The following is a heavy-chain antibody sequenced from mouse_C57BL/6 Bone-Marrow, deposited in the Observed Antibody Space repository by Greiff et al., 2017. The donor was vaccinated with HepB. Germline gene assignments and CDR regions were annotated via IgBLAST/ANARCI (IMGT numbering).Heavy chain of an antibody. CDR3: ASGNLFAY. J-gene: IGHJ3*01. CDR1: GYSFTSYY. CDR2: IYPGSGNT. Sequence: QVQLKESGPELVKPGASVKISCKASGYSFTSYYIHWVKQRPGQGLEWIGWIYPGSGNTKYNEKFKGKATLTADTSSSTAYMQLSSLTSEDSAVYYCASGNLFAYWGQGTLVTVSA. V-gene: IGHV1-66*01. D-gene: IGHD2-1*01.